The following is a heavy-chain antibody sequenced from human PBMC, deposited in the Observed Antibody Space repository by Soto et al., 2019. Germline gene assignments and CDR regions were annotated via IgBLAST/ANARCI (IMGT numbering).Heavy chain of an antibody. Sequence: QVQLVESGGGVVQPGRSLRLSCAASEFTFSSYGMHWVRQAPGKGLEWVAVIWYDGSNKYYADSVKGRFTISRDNSKNTLYLQMNSLRAEDTAVYYCAREMAGMGYYYYGMDVWGQGTTVTVSS. CDR1: EFTFSSYG. V-gene: IGHV3-33*01. CDR3: AREMAGMGYYYYGMDV. D-gene: IGHD6-19*01. J-gene: IGHJ6*02. CDR2: IWYDGSNK.